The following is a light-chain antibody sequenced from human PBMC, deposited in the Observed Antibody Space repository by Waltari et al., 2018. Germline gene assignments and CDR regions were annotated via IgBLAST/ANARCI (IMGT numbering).Light chain of an antibody. CDR1: SGHSRNI. J-gene: IGLJ3*02. CDR3: ETGGHGTWV. Sequence: QLVLTQSPAASASLGASVKLTCTLSSGHSRNIIAWLPQQPGKGPRYLMKVNSDGSHRKGDEIPDRFSDSSSGAERYLTISSLQSEDEADYYCETGGHGTWVFGGGTKLTVL. V-gene: IGLV4-69*01. CDR2: VNSDGSH.